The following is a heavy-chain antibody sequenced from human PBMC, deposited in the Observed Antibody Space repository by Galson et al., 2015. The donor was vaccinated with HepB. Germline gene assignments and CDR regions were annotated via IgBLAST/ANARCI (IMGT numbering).Heavy chain of an antibody. D-gene: IGHD3-10*01. CDR3: AKDKEGIITVRGVPQYYYYAMDV. J-gene: IGHJ6*02. CDR2: ITYDGSNQ. Sequence: SLRLSCAASGFTFSSHGIHWVRQAPGKGLEWVALITYDGSNQRYADSVKGRFTISRDNSKNTLYLQMNSLRVEDTAVYYCAKDKEGIITVRGVPQYYYYAMDVWGQGTTVTVSS. V-gene: IGHV3-30*18. CDR1: GFTFSSHG.